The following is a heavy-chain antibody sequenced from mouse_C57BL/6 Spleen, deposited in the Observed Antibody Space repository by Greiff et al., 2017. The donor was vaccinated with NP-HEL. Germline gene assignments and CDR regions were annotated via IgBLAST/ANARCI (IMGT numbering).Heavy chain of an antibody. CDR2: IDPNSGGT. CDR1: GYTFTSYW. CDR3: ARKYYGSSYAMDY. V-gene: IGHV1-72*01. D-gene: IGHD1-1*01. Sequence: VQLQQPGAELVKPGASVKLSCKASGYTFTSYWMHWVKQRPGRGLEWIGRIDPNSGGTKYNGKFKSKATLTVDKPSSTAYMPLSSLTSEDSAVYYCARKYYGSSYAMDYWGQGTSVTVSS. J-gene: IGHJ4*01.